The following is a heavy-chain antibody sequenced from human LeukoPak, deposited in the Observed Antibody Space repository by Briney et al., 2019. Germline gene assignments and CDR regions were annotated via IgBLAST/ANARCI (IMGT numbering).Heavy chain of an antibody. D-gene: IGHD1-26*01. CDR3: ARVLSGSYYGVDY. CDR1: GGSINSGSYY. J-gene: IGHJ4*02. Sequence: SQTLSLTCTVSGGSINSGSYYWSWIRQPAGKGLEWIGRIYTSGSTNHNPSLKSRVTISVDTSKNQFSLKLSSVTAADTAVYYCARVLSGSYYGVDYWGQGTLVTVSS. V-gene: IGHV4-61*02. CDR2: IYTSGST.